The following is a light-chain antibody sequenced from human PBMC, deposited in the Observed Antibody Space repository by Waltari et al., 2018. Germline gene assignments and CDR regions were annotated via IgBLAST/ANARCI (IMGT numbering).Light chain of an antibody. Sequence: DIQLTQSPSSLSASVGDRVTITCQASQDISYYLNWYQQQPGKAPKLLIYDASTLETGVPSKFSGSGSKPDLTFAISSLQPEDIATYYCQHYESLPITFGQGTRVEIK. CDR2: DAS. J-gene: IGKJ5*01. V-gene: IGKV1-33*01. CDR3: QHYESLPIT. CDR1: QDISYY.